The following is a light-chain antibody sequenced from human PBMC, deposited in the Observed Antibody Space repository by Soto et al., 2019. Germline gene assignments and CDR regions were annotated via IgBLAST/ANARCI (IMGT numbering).Light chain of an antibody. CDR3: QQYGSPSRT. V-gene: IGKV3-20*01. CDR2: GAS. J-gene: IGKJ1*01. CDR1: QSVSSY. Sequence: EIVLTQSPGTLSLSPGERATLSCRASQSVSSYLAWYQQKPGQAPRLLIYGASSRATGIPDWFSGSGSGTDFTLTISRLEAEVFAVYYCQQYGSPSRTFGQGTKVEIK.